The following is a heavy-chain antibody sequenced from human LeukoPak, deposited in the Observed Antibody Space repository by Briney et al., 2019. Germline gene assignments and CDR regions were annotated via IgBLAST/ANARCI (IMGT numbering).Heavy chain of an antibody. CDR1: GGSFSGYY. CDR2: INHSGST. D-gene: IGHD3-22*01. CDR3: ARGRNYYDSSGYTGDYFDY. Sequence: PSETLSLTCAVYGGSFSGYYLSWIRQPPGKGLKWIGEINHSGSTNYNPSLKSRVTISVDTSKNQFSLKLSSVTAADTAVYYCARGRNYYDSSGYTGDYFDYWGQGTLVTVSS. V-gene: IGHV4-34*01. J-gene: IGHJ4*02.